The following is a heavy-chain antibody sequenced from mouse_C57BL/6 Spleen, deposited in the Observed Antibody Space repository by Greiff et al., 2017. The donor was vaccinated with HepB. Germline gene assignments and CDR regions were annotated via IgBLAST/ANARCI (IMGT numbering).Heavy chain of an antibody. J-gene: IGHJ4*01. CDR3: VNWDVAMDY. Sequence: VKVVESGAELVKPGASVRISCKASGYAFSSYWMNWVKQRPGKGLEWIGQIYPGDGDTNYNGKFKGKATLTADKSSSTAYMQLSSLTSEDSAVYFCVNWDVAMDYWGQGTSVTVSS. V-gene: IGHV1-80*01. CDR1: GYAFSSYW. D-gene: IGHD4-1*01. CDR2: IYPGDGDT.